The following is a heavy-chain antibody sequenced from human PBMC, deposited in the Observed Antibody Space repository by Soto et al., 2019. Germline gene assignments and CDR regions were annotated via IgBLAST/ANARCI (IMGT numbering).Heavy chain of an antibody. V-gene: IGHV3-23*01. CDR2: ISGSGGST. CDR1: GFTCSRYA. CDR3: AKSKDTAMVSLGY. Sequence: GGSLRLSCPASGFTCSRYALSWVRQAPGKGLEWVSAISGSGGSTYYADSVKGRFTISRDNSENTLYLQMNSLRAEDTAVYYCAKSKDTAMVSLGYWGQGTLVTVSP. D-gene: IGHD5-18*01. J-gene: IGHJ4*02.